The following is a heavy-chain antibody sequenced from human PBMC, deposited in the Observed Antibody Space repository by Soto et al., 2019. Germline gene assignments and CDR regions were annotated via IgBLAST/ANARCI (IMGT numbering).Heavy chain of an antibody. Sequence: PGQSLKISGKGSGYSFTSYWIVWARQMPGKGLEXMGXXYXXDXXXXXSXXXQGHVTISADKSNSTAYLQWKSLKASDTAMYYCAIQWLALDMWFDPWGQGTLVTVSS. CDR3: AIQWLALDMWFDP. J-gene: IGHJ5*02. CDR1: GYSFTSYW. CDR2: XYXXDXXX. D-gene: IGHD6-19*01. V-gene: IGHV5-51*01.